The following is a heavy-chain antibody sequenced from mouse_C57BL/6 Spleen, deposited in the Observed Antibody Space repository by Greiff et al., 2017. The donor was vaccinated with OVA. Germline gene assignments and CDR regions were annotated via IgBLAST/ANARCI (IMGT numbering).Heavy chain of an antibody. CDR3: VRSLYDYDSWFAY. J-gene: IGHJ3*01. CDR2: IRSKSNNYAT. V-gene: IGHV10-1*01. CDR1: GFSFNTYA. Sequence: EVNLVESGGGLVQPKGSLKLSCAASGFSFNTYAMNWVRQAPGTGLEWVARIRSKSNNYATYYADSVKDRFTISRDDSESMLYLQMNNLKTEDTAMYYCVRSLYDYDSWFAYWGQGTLVTVSA. D-gene: IGHD2-4*01.